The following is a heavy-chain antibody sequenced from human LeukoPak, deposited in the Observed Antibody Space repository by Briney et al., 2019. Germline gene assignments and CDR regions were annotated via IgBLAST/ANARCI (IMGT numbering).Heavy chain of an antibody. CDR2: IYYSGST. V-gene: IGHV4-59*08. D-gene: IGHD6-19*01. CDR1: GGPISSYY. J-gene: IGHJ4*02. CDR3: ASNKGQWLFSD. Sequence: SETLSLTCTVSGGPISSYYWNWLRQPPGKGLEWIGNIYYSGSTNYNPSLKSRVTISVDTSKNQFSLRLSSVTAADTAVYYCASNKGQWLFSDWGQGTLVTVSS.